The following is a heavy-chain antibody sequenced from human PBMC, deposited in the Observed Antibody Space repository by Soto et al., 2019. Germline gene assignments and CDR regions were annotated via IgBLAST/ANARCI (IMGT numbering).Heavy chain of an antibody. CDR2: MSGSSSTT. CDR1: GLTFSNYA. D-gene: IGHD1-1*01. Sequence: GGSLRLSCATSGLTFSNYAMSWVRQAPGGGLEWVSSMSGSSSTTYYADSVKGRFTISRDRSKNTLYLQMNSLRAEDTAVYYCATDQLSLLDYDYWAQGTLVTVSS. J-gene: IGHJ4*02. CDR3: ATDQLSLLDYDY. V-gene: IGHV3-23*01.